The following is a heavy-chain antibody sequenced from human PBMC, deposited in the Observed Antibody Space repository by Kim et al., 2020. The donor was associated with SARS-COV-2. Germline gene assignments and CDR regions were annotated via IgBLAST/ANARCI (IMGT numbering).Heavy chain of an antibody. CDR3: ARGEAALGATRGNWFDP. CDR2: IIPIFGTA. Sequence: SVKVSCKASGGTFSSYAISWVRQAPGQGLEWMGGIIPIFGTANYAQKFQGRVTITADESTSTAYMELSSLRSEDTAVYYCARGEAALGATRGNWFDPWGQGTLVTVSS. V-gene: IGHV1-69*13. CDR1: GGTFSSYA. D-gene: IGHD1-26*01. J-gene: IGHJ5*02.